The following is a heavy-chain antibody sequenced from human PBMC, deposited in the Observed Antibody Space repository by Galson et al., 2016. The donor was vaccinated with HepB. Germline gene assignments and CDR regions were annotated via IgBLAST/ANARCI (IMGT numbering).Heavy chain of an antibody. V-gene: IGHV3-33*01. CDR1: GFTFSSLG. CDR3: ARDAFYDTSGLVWHFDY. D-gene: IGHD3-22*01. Sequence: SLRLSCAASGFTFSSLGMHWVRQAPGKGPEWVAVIWYDGSNKYYADSVKGRFTISRDNSKNTLYLQMNSLRAEDTAVYYCARDAFYDTSGLVWHFDYWGQGTLVPVSS. J-gene: IGHJ4*02. CDR2: IWYDGSNK.